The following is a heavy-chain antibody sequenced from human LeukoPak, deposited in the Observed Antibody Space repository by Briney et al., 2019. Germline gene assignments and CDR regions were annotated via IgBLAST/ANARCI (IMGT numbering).Heavy chain of an antibody. D-gene: IGHD6-19*01. V-gene: IGHV1-2*06. CDR2: INPNSGGT. CDR1: GYTFTGYY. CDR3: ARGGVVSRGQWLCADY. J-gene: IGHJ4*02. Sequence: ASVKVSCKASGYTFTGYYMHWVRQAPGQGLEWMGRINPNSGGTNYAQKFQDRVTMTWDTSTSTVYMELNSLTSDDTAVYYCARGGVVSRGQWLCADYWGQGALVTVSS.